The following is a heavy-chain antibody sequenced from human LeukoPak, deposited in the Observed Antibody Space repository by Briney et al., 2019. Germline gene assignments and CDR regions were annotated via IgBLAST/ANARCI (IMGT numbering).Heavy chain of an antibody. V-gene: IGHV3-53*01. D-gene: IGHD3-22*01. J-gene: IGHJ3*02. CDR1: GFTVSSNY. CDR2: IYSGGST. Sequence: PGGSLRLSCAASGFTVSSNYMSWVRQAPGKGLEWVSVIYSGGSTYYADSVKGRFTISRDNSKNTLYLQMNSLRAEDTAVYYCARDRRVYYYDSSGYPIRHGAFDTWGQGTMVTVSS. CDR3: ARDRRVYYYDSSGYPIRHGAFDT.